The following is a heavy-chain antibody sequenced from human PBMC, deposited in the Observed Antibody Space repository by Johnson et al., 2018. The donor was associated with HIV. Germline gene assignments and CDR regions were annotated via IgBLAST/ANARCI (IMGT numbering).Heavy chain of an antibody. CDR2: INWNGGST. D-gene: IGHD5-18*01. CDR1: GFTFDDYG. Sequence: VQLVESGGGVVRPGGSLRLSCAASGFTFDDYGMSWVRQAPGKGLEWVSGINWNGGSTGYADSVKGRFTISRDNSKNTLYLQMNSLRAEDTAVYYCAKGEAQEGWIQLGSYAFDFWGRGTMVTVSS. J-gene: IGHJ3*01. CDR3: AKGEAQEGWIQLGSYAFDF. V-gene: IGHV3-20*04.